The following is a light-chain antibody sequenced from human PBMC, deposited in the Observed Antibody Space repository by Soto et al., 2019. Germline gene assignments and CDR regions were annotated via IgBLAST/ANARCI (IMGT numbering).Light chain of an antibody. Sequence: DIVMTQSPDSLAVSLGERATINCKSSQSVLYSSNNKNYLAWYQQKPGQPPKLLIYWASTRESGVPDRFSGSRSGTDFTLTISSLQAEDVAVYYCQQHYRTPQMFGQGTKVEIK. CDR1: QSVLYSSNNKNY. CDR3: QQHYRTPQM. V-gene: IGKV4-1*01. CDR2: WAS. J-gene: IGKJ1*01.